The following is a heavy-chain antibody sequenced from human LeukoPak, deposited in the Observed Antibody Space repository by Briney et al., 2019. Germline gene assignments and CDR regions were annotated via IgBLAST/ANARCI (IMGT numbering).Heavy chain of an antibody. CDR1: GYTFTSYA. V-gene: IGHV7-4-1*02. D-gene: IGHD6-13*01. Sequence: ASVKVSCKASGYTFTSYAMNWVRQAPGQGLEWMGWINTNTGNPTYAQGFTGRFVFSLDTSVSTAYLQISSLKAEDTAVYYCARSPDPYSSSWSELVYFDYWGQGTLVTVSS. CDR3: ARSPDPYSSSWSELVYFDY. CDR2: INTNTGNP. J-gene: IGHJ4*02.